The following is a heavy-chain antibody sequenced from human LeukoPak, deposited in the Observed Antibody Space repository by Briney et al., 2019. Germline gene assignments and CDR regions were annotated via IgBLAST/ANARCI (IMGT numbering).Heavy chain of an antibody. J-gene: IGHJ5*02. CDR2: IYYSVSSEST. CDR3: ARHTRVGFGDR. V-gene: IGHV4-39*01. D-gene: IGHD3-10*01. Sequence: SGTLSLTCTVSGTSISSTPYYWGWIRQPPGKGLEWIATIYYSVSSESTSYNPSLKSRVTMSVDTSKNQLSLKLISVTAADTAVYYCARHTRVGFGDRWGQGTLVTVSS. CDR1: GTSISSTPYY.